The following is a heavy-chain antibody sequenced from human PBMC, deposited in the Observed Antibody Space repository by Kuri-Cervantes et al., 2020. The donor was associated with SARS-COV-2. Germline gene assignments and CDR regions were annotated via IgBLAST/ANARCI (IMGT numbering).Heavy chain of an antibody. CDR2: IYYSGST. CDR1: GGSISSSSYY. D-gene: IGHD3-3*01. J-gene: IGHJ4*02. CDR3: ARHRKIRFLEWLSPFDY. Sequence: SETLSLTCTVSGGSISSSSYYWGWILQPPGKGLEWIGSIYYSGSTYYNPSLKSRVTISVGTSKNQFSLKLSSVTAADTAAYYCARHRKIRFLEWLSPFDYWGQGTLVTVSS. V-gene: IGHV4-39*01.